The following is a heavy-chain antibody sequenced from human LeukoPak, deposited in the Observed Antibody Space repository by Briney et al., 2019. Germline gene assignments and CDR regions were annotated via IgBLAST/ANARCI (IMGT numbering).Heavy chain of an antibody. CDR1: GGSISSYY. CDR2: VHDSAGT. CDR3: AKGRKDFDTNLGPFDS. V-gene: IGHV4-59*01. D-gene: IGHD3-9*01. Sequence: KPSETLSLTCSVSGGSISSYYWSWIRQSPGKGLEWLGYVHDSAGTIYNPSLKSRVTISVGTSKTQFSLEVTSVTTADTAVYYCAKGRKDFDTNLGPFDSWGQGILVTVSS. J-gene: IGHJ4*02.